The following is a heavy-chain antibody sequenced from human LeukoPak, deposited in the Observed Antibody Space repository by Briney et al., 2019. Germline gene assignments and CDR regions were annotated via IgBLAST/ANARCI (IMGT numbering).Heavy chain of an antibody. CDR3: AKAPYGGGDPDYFDY. V-gene: IGHV3-23*01. D-gene: IGHD2-21*02. CDR2: ISGSGGST. Sequence: PGGSLRLSCAASGFTFSSYAMSWVRQAPGKGLEWVSAISGSGGSTYYADSVKGRFTISRDNSKNTLYLQMNSLRAEDTAVYYCAKAPYGGGDPDYFDYWGQGTLVTVSS. J-gene: IGHJ4*02. CDR1: GFTFSSYA.